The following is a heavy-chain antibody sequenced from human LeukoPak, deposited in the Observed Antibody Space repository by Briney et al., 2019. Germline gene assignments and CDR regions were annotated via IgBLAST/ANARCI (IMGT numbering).Heavy chain of an antibody. D-gene: IGHD6-6*01. Sequence: PGGSLRLSCTASGFTFSTYAMNWVRQAPGKGLEWVAVIWYDGSNKYYADSVKGRFTISRDNSKNTLYLQMNSLRAEDTAVYYCAKVGAARQTYYFDYWGQGTLVTVSS. CDR1: GFTFSTYA. CDR2: IWYDGSNK. V-gene: IGHV3-33*06. J-gene: IGHJ4*02. CDR3: AKVGAARQTYYFDY.